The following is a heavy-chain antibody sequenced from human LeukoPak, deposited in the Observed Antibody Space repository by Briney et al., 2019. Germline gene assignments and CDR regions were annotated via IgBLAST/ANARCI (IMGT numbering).Heavy chain of an antibody. Sequence: GGSLRLSCAASGFIFSSTHMSWVRQAPGKGLEWVSIIYGGGTTNYADSVKGRFTISRDTSKNTLFLQMNSLRAEDTAVYYCAKNLPATVYFDYWGQGALVTVSS. CDR1: GFIFSSTH. J-gene: IGHJ4*02. CDR2: IYGGGTT. CDR3: AKNLPATVYFDY. V-gene: IGHV3-53*01. D-gene: IGHD2-2*01.